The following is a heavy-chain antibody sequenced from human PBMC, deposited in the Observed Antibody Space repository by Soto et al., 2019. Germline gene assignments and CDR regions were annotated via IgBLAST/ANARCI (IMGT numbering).Heavy chain of an antibody. V-gene: IGHV1-3*01. D-gene: IGHD3-3*01. CDR2: INAGNGNT. J-gene: IGHJ1*01. Sequence: QVQLVQSGAEVKKPGASVKVSCKASGYTFTSYAMHWVRQAPGQRLEWMGWINAGNGNTKYSQKFQGRVTITRDTSARTAYKELCSLRSEDTAVYYCARHRILRADGVFGVWGQGTLVTVSS. CDR3: ARHRILRADGVFGV. CDR1: GYTFTSYA.